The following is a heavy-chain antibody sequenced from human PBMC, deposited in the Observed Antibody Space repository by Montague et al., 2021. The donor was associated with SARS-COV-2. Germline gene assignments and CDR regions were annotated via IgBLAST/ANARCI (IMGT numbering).Heavy chain of an antibody. Sequence: SLRLSCAASGFTFSSYTLNWVRQAPGKRLEWVSSISRGSSYIHYADSVKGRFTISRDNAKNSLYLQMNSLRAEDTAVYYCASSIPGAGVGDAFDVWGQGTIVTVSS. V-gene: IGHV3-21*01. CDR2: ISRGSSYI. CDR1: GFTFSSYT. D-gene: IGHD6-13*01. J-gene: IGHJ3*01. CDR3: ASSIPGAGVGDAFDV.